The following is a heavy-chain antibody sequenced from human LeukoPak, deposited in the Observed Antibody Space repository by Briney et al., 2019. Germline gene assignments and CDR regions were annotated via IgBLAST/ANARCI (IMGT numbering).Heavy chain of an antibody. CDR2: IWYDGSQK. D-gene: IGHD3-10*01. CDR3: ARAVQGSTLDY. Sequence: GRSLRLSCVASGFTFTSHGMHWVRQAPGKGLEWVAIIWYDGSQKYYADSVKGRFTISRDDSKNTLYVQMNSLRVDDTAVYYCARAVQGSTLDYWGQGTLVTVSS. CDR1: GFTFTSHG. J-gene: IGHJ4*02. V-gene: IGHV3-33*01.